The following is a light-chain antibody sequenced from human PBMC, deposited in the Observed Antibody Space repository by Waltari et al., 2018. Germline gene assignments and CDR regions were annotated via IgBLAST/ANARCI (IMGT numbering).Light chain of an antibody. CDR2: GAS. V-gene: IGKV3-15*01. Sequence: EVVLTQSPATLSVSPGERATLSYRASQSVNYYLAWYQQKDGQAPRLLIYGASTRATGIPARFSGRGSGTEFTLSISRLQSEDFAIYYCQQYDEWPRTFGHGTRVEI. CDR3: QQYDEWPRT. CDR1: QSVNYY. J-gene: IGKJ1*01.